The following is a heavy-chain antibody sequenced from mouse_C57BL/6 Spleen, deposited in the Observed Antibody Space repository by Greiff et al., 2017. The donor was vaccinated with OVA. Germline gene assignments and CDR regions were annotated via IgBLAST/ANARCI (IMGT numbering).Heavy chain of an antibody. CDR3: ARSPDYGSSLFDY. CDR1: GYAFSSYW. D-gene: IGHD1-1*01. Sequence: QVQLQHSGAELVKPGASVKISCKASGYAFSSYWMNWVKQRPGKGLEWIGQIYPGDGDTNYNGKFKGKATLTADKSSSTAYMQLSSLTSEDSAVYFCARSPDYGSSLFDYWGQGTTLTVSS. CDR2: IYPGDGDT. V-gene: IGHV1-80*01. J-gene: IGHJ2*01.